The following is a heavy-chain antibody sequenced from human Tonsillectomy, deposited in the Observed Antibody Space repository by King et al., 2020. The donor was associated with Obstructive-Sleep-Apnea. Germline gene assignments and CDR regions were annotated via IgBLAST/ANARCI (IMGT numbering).Heavy chain of an antibody. CDR1: GFTFGDYA. J-gene: IGHJ4*02. Sequence: VQLVESGGGLVQPGRSLRLSCTASGFTFGDYAMSWFRQAPGKGLEWVGFIRSKAYGGTTEYAASVKGRFTISRDDSKSIAYLQMNSLKTEDTAVYYWTRVLGLYDSSGYYYSSFDYWGQGTLVTVSS. V-gene: IGHV3-49*03. D-gene: IGHD3-22*01. CDR3: TRVLGLYDSSGYYYSSFDY. CDR2: IRSKAYGGTT.